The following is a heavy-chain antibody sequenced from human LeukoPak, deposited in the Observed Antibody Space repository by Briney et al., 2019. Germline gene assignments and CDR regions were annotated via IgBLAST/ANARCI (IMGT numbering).Heavy chain of an antibody. Sequence: PGGSLRLSCAASGFTFSNYATNWVRQAPGKGLEWVSGTSGSGSTTYYADSVKGRFTISRDNSKNTLYLQMNNLRGEDTAVYFCAKDSRPTIAVAGFDYWGQGTLVTVSS. CDR2: TSGSGSTT. CDR3: AKDSRPTIAVAGFDY. CDR1: GFTFSNYA. J-gene: IGHJ4*02. D-gene: IGHD6-19*01. V-gene: IGHV3-23*01.